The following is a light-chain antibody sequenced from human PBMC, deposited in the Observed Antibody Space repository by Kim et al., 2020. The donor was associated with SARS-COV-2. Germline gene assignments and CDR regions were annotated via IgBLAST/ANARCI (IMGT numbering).Light chain of an antibody. CDR1: NIGTKS. J-gene: IGLJ1*01. V-gene: IGLV3-21*04. Sequence: SYELTQPPSVSVAPGKTARITCGGNNIGTKSVHWYQQKPGQAPVLVIYYDSDRPSGIPERFSGSNSGNTATLTISRVEVGDEADYFCQVWDGTSEHYVFGTGTKVTV. CDR2: YDS. CDR3: QVWDGTSEHYV.